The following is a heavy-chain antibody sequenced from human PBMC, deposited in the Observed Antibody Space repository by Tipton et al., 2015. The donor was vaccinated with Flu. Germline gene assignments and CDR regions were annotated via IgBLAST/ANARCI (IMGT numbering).Heavy chain of an antibody. V-gene: IGHV4-59*08. J-gene: IGHJ5*02. Sequence: TLSLTCTVSGGSISNYYWNWIRQPPGKGLEWIGYIYNSGSTNYNPSLKSRVTISVDTSKNQFSLKMKSVTASDMAVYYCARRDYSNYVSDPKSWFDPWGQGTLVAVSS. CDR3: ARRDYSNYVSDPKSWFDP. CDR1: GGSISNYY. CDR2: IYNSGST. D-gene: IGHD4-11*01.